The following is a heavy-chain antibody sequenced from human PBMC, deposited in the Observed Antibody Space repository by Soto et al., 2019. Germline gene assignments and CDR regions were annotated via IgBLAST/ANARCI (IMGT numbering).Heavy chain of an antibody. J-gene: IGHJ2*01. CDR1: GFTFSSYA. CDR3: ARGAQYSSSWYFDL. CDR2: ISYDGSNK. D-gene: IGHD6-13*01. Sequence: GGSLRLSCAASGFTFSSYAMHWVRQAPGKGLEWVAVISYDGSNKYYADSVKGRFTISRDNSKNTLYLQMNSLRAEDTAVYYCARGAQYSSSWYFDLWGRGTLVTVSS. V-gene: IGHV3-30-3*01.